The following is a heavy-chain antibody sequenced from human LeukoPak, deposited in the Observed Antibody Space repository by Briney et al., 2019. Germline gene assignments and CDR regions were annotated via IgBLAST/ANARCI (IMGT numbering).Heavy chain of an antibody. CDR1: GYTFTSYY. CDR2: INPSGGST. V-gene: IGHV1-46*03. Sequence: ASVKVSCKASGYTFTSYYMHWVRQAPGQGLEWMGIINPSGGSTSYAQKFQGRVTMTRDTSTSTVYTELSSLRSEDTAVYYCARDFKVTMVRGVENYYYYMDVWGKGTTVTVSS. J-gene: IGHJ6*03. CDR3: ARDFKVTMVRGVENYYYYMDV. D-gene: IGHD3-10*01.